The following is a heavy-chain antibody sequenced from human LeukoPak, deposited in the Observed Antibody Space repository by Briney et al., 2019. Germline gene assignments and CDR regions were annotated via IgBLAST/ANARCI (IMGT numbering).Heavy chain of an antibody. CDR2: INIPSGGST. CDR1: GYPFTSYY. V-gene: IGHV1-46*01. J-gene: IGHJ4*02. D-gene: IGHD1-26*01. Sequence: GASVKVSCEASGYPFTSYYIHWVRQAPGQGLEWVGIINIPSGGSTSYGQKFQGRVTMTRDTSTSTVYMELSSLRSEDTAVYYCTRELGGSYNDYWGQGTPVTVSS. CDR3: TRELGGSYNDY.